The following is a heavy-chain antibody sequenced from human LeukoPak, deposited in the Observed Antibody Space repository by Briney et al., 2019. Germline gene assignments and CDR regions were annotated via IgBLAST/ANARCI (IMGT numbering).Heavy chain of an antibody. CDR2: IYYSGST. V-gene: IGHV4-30-4*01. Sequence: PSETLSLTCTVSGGSISSGDYYWSWIRQPPGKGLEWIGYIYYSGSTYYNPSLKSRVTISVDTSKNQFSLKLSSVTPEDTAVYYCTRGSTFDYWGQGTLVTVSS. CDR3: TRGSTFDY. J-gene: IGHJ4*02. D-gene: IGHD3-10*01. CDR1: GGSISSGDYY.